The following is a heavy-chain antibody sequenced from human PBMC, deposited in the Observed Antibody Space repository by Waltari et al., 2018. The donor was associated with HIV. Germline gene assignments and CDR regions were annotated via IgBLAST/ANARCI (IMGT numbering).Heavy chain of an antibody. CDR1: GFTFSSYW. V-gene: IGHV3-7*01. D-gene: IGHD1-26*01. CDR3: ARRRGSYCLDY. Sequence: EGQLVESGGGLVQPGGSLRLSCAASGFTFSSYWMSWGRQAPGKGREWVDNINDEGSEKYYVDAVKGRFTISRDNAKNSLYLQMNSLRAEDTAVYFCARRRGSYCLDYWGQGTLVTVSS. CDR2: INDEGSEK. J-gene: IGHJ4*02.